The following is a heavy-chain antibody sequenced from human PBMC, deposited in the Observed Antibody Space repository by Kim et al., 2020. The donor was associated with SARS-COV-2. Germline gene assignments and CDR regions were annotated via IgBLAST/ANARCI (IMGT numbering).Heavy chain of an antibody. CDR2: INHSGST. Sequence: SETLSLTFAVYGGSFSGYYWSWIRQPPGKGLEWIGEINHSGSTNYNPSLKSRVTISVDTSKNQFSLKLSSVTAADTAVYYCARGPGYYYDSSGSSTDAFDIWGQGTMVTVSS. J-gene: IGHJ3*02. V-gene: IGHV4-34*01. CDR3: ARGPGYYYDSSGSSTDAFDI. D-gene: IGHD3-22*01. CDR1: GGSFSGYY.